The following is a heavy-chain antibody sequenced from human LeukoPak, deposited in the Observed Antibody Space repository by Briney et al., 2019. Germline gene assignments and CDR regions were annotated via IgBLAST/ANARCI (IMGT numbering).Heavy chain of an antibody. Sequence: PGGSLRLSCAASGFTFSSYAMLWVRQAPGKGLEWVAVISYDGSNKYYADSVKGRFTISRDNSKNTLYLQMNSLRAEDTAVYYCARDPLDSSGYSYYFDYWGQGTLVTVSS. J-gene: IGHJ4*02. CDR2: ISYDGSNK. V-gene: IGHV3-30-3*01. CDR1: GFTFSSYA. CDR3: ARDPLDSSGYSYYFDY. D-gene: IGHD3-22*01.